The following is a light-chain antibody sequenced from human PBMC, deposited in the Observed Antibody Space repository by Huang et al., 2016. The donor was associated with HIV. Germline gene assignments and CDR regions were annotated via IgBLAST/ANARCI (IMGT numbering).Light chain of an antibody. CDR1: QSVSSN. J-gene: IGKJ1*01. Sequence: EIVMTQSPATLSVSPGERATISCRASQSVSSNLAWYQQKRCQAPRLLIFGASTRATGIPARFSGGGSGTEFPLTISSLQSEDFAVYYCQQYNNWPPWTFGQGTKVDVK. CDR2: GAS. V-gene: IGKV3-15*01. CDR3: QQYNNWPPWT.